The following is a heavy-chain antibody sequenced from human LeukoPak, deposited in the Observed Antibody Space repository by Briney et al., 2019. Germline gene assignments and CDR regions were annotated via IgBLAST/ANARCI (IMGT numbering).Heavy chain of an antibody. Sequence: GGSLRLSCAASGFTFSSYAMHWVRQAPGKGLEWVAVISYDGSNKYYADSVKGRFTISRDNSKNTLYLQMNSLRAEDTAVYYCARTAGDYLSFDYWGQGTLVTVSS. J-gene: IGHJ4*02. CDR2: ISYDGSNK. CDR1: GFTFSSYA. CDR3: ARTAGDYLSFDY. D-gene: IGHD4-17*01. V-gene: IGHV3-30-3*01.